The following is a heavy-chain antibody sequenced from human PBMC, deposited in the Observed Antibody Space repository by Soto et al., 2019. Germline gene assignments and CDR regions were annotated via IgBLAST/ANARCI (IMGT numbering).Heavy chain of an antibody. Sequence: ASVKVSCKASGYTFTSYGISWVRQAPGQGLEWMGWISAYNGNTNYAQKLQGRVTMTRDTSTSTVYMDLRSLTSEDTAVYYCARDHSISSSVAWWLDPWGQRTLVTVSS. CDR2: ISAYNGNT. V-gene: IGHV1-18*01. D-gene: IGHD6-13*01. J-gene: IGHJ5*02. CDR1: GYTFTSYG. CDR3: ARDHSISSSVAWWLDP.